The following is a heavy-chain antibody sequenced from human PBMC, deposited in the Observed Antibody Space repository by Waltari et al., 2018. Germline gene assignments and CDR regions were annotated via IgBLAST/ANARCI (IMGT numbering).Heavy chain of an antibody. D-gene: IGHD2-21*01. CDR2: ISGSGGST. Sequence: EVQLLESGGGLVQPGGSLRLSCAASGFTFSSYAMSWVRQAPGKGLEWVSAISGSGGSTYYADSVKGRFTISRDNAKNSLYLQMNSLRAEDTAVYYCARGGVISAESWFDPWGQGTLVTVSS. CDR1: GFTFSSYA. CDR3: ARGGVISAESWFDP. J-gene: IGHJ5*02. V-gene: IGHV3-23*01.